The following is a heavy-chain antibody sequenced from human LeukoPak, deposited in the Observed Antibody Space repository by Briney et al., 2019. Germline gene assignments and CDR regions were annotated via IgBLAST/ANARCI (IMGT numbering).Heavy chain of an antibody. CDR1: GFTFSSYA. J-gene: IGHJ3*02. D-gene: IGHD3-22*01. Sequence: GRSLRLSCAASGFTFSSYAMHWVRQAPGKGLEWVAVISYDGSNKYYAGSVKGRFTISRDNSKNTLYLQMNSLRAEDTAVYYCARDRGYYYDISDAFDIWGQGTMVTVSS. V-gene: IGHV3-30-3*01. CDR2: ISYDGSNK. CDR3: ARDRGYYYDISDAFDI.